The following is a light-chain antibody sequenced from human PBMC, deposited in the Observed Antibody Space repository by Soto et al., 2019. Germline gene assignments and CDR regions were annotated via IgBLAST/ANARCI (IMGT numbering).Light chain of an antibody. CDR3: QKYTSAPFT. CDR2: AAS. Sequence: DIQMTQSPSSLSASVGDRVTITCRASQGIDTYLAWYQQKPGQVPKLLIYAASTLQSGVPSRFSGSGSGTDFTLTISSLQSEDVATYFCQKYTSAPFTFGPGTKVDIE. J-gene: IGKJ3*01. CDR1: QGIDTY. V-gene: IGKV1-27*01.